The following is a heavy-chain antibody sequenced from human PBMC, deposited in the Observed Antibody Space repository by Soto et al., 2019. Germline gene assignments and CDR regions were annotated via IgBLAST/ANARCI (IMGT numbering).Heavy chain of an antibody. Sequence: QVTLKESGPVLVEPTETLTLTCTVSGFSLSKARMGVSWIRQPPGKALEWLAHIFWNDERSYNTSLKSRLTISRDTSKSLVVLTMTNVDPVDTGTYFCARALREGLPMYYFDSWGQGTLVTVAS. V-gene: IGHV2-26*01. D-gene: IGHD1-26*01. J-gene: IGHJ4*02. CDR1: GFSLSKARMG. CDR3: ARALREGLPMYYFDS. CDR2: IFWNDER.